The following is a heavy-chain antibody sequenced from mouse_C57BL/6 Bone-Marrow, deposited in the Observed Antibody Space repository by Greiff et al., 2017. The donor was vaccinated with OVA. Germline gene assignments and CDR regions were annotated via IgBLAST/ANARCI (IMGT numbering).Heavy chain of an antibody. V-gene: IGHV6-6*01. Sequence: DVMLVESGGGLVQPGGSMKLSCAASGFTFSDAWMDWVRQSPETGLEWVAEISNTANNPATYYAESVKGRFTISRDNSKSSVYLQMNSLRAEDTGIYYCTPWFFAYGGQGTLVTVSA. CDR2: ISNTANNPAT. J-gene: IGHJ3*01. CDR3: TPWFFAY. D-gene: IGHD2-2*01. CDR1: GFTFSDAW.